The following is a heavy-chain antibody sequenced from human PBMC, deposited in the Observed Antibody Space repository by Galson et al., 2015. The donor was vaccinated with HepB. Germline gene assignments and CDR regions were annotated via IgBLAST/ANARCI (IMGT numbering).Heavy chain of an antibody. CDR3: ARDLKSTPWP. J-gene: IGHJ5*02. Sequence: SVKVSCKASGYTFTAYYVHWVRQAPGQGLEWMGWINPNSGGTNYAQKFQGRITMTRDTSINTAYVELSSLRSDDTAIYYCARDLKSTPWPWGQGTLVTVSS. D-gene: IGHD2-2*01. CDR2: INPNSGGT. CDR1: GYTFTAYY. V-gene: IGHV1-2*02.